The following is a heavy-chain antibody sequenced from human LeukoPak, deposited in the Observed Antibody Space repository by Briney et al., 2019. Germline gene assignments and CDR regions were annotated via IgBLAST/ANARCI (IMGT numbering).Heavy chain of an antibody. Sequence: ASVKVSCKVSGYTLTELSMHWVRQAPGKGLEWMGGFDPEDGETIYAQKFQGRVTMTEDTSTDTAYMELSSLRSEDTAVYYCARGRDSSSWYVRGRYYYYGMDVWGQGTTVTVSS. D-gene: IGHD6-13*01. V-gene: IGHV1-24*01. CDR2: FDPEDGET. CDR1: GYTLTELS. CDR3: ARGRDSSSWYVRGRYYYYGMDV. J-gene: IGHJ6*02.